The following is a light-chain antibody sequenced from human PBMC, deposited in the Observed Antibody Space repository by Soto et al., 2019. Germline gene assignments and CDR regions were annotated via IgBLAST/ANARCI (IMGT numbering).Light chain of an antibody. V-gene: IGKV3-15*01. CDR3: QQYNNWPRT. CDR2: GAS. J-gene: IGKJ1*01. CDR1: QSVSSD. Sequence: EIVMTQSAAALSLSPGERATLSCRASQSVSSDLAWYHQKPGQAPRLLIYGASTRATGIPARFSGSGSGTEFTLTINSLQSEDFAVYYCQQYNNWPRTFGQGTKV.